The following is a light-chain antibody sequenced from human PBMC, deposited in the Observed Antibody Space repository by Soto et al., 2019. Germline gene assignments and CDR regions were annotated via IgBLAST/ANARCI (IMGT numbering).Light chain of an antibody. V-gene: IGKV3-15*01. Sequence: EVVLTQSPATLSVSPGERAPRSCRASQTVSRNLAWYQQRPGQAPRLLIYDISNRATGVPARFSGSGSETEFTLTIRSLQSEDFAVYFCQQYNNWPSFGQGTRLEI. CDR3: QQYNNWPS. J-gene: IGKJ5*01. CDR1: QTVSRN. CDR2: DIS.